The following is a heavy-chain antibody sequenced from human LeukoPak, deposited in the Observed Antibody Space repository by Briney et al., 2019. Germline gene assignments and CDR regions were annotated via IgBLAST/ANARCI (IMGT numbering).Heavy chain of an antibody. CDR3: AREPTSVYGPCGGDY. D-gene: IGHD5/OR15-5a*01. Sequence: GGSLRLSCAASGFTFSSYSMNWVRQAPGKGLEWVSSISSSSSYIYYADSVKGRFTISRDNAKNSLYLQMNSLRAEDTAVYYCAREPTSVYGPCGGDYRCEETLVTVSS. CDR2: ISSSSSYI. CDR1: GFTFSSYS. V-gene: IGHV3-21*01. J-gene: IGHJ4*02.